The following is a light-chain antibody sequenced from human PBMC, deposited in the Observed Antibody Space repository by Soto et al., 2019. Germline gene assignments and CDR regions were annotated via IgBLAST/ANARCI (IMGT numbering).Light chain of an antibody. CDR3: QQRRNWPRT. CDR1: QSISSY. V-gene: IGKV3-11*01. Sequence: EIVLTQSPATLPLSPGERATLSCRASQSISSYLGWYQQKPGQAPRLLIYDASNRATGIPARFSASGSGTDFTLTISSLEPEDFGVYYCQQRRNWPRTFGQGTKVEIK. J-gene: IGKJ1*01. CDR2: DAS.